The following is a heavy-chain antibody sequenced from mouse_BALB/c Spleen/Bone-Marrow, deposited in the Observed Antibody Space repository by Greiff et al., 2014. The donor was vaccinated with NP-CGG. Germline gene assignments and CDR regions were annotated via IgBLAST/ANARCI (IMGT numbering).Heavy chain of an antibody. D-gene: IGHD2-4*01. J-gene: IGHJ1*01. V-gene: IGHV1-69*02. CDR2: IDPSDSYT. Sequence: VQLQQSGAELVKPGASVKLSCKASGYTFTSYWMHWVKQRPGQGLEWIGEIDPSDSYTNYNQKFKGKATLTVDKSSSTAYMQLSSLTSEDSAVYYCARSRGYYDYWYCDVWGAGTTVTVSS. CDR1: GYTFTSYW. CDR3: ARSRGYYDYWYCDV.